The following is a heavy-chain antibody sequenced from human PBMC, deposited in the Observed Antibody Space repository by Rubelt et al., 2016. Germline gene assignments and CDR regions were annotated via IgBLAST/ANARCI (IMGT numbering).Heavy chain of an antibody. CDR1: GFSLTTSGVG. D-gene: IGHD3-10*01. CDR3: VEGIIGDGNRNTGGFEP. Sequence: QITLKESGPTLVKPKQTLTLTCPFSGFSLTTSGVGVGWIRQPPGKALEWLALIYWDNDKRYSPSLRNRLTITKDTSKNQVGLTRSTMDPVEADAYNGVEGIIGDGNRNTGGFEPGCQGNMITDSS. V-gene: IGHV2-5*04. CDR2: IYWDNDK. J-gene: IGHJ5*02.